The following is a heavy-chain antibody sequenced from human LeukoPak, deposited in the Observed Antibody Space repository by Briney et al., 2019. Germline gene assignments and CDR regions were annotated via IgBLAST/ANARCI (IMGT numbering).Heavy chain of an antibody. D-gene: IGHD3-3*01. J-gene: IGHJ4*02. Sequence: GGSLRLSCAASGFTFSSYAMSWVRQAPGKGLEWVSAISGSGGSTYYTDSVKGRFTISRDNSKNTLYLQMNSLRAEDTAVYYCAKEYYDFSSGYPHDYWGQGTLVTVSS. CDR3: AKEYYDFSSGYPHDY. CDR2: ISGSGGST. CDR1: GFTFSSYA. V-gene: IGHV3-23*01.